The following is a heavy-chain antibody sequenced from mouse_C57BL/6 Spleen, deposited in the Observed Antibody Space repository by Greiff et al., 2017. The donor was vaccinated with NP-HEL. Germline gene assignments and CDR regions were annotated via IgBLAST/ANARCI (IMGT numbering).Heavy chain of an antibody. CDR2: IDPSDSET. CDR1: GYTFTSYW. Sequence: QVQLQQPGAELVRPGSSVKLSCKASGYTFTSYWMHWVKQRPIQGLEWIGNIDPSDSETHYNQKFKDKATLTVDKSSSTAYMQLSSLTSEDSAVYYCARPTVVATKGYFDVWGTGTTVTVSS. V-gene: IGHV1-52*01. D-gene: IGHD1-1*01. J-gene: IGHJ1*03. CDR3: ARPTVVATKGYFDV.